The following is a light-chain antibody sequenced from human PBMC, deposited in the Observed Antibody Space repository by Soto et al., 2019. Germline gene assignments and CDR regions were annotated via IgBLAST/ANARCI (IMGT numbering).Light chain of an antibody. CDR2: ATS. CDR3: QQYGGSPRLT. CDR1: QSVSTNY. Sequence: EIVLTQFPGTLSLSPGERATLSCRASQSVSTNYFAWYQQRPGQAPRLLIYATSTRATGIPDRFGGSGSGTDFTITISRLVREVFAVYYCQQYGGSPRLTFGGGTKVEI. J-gene: IGKJ4*01. V-gene: IGKV3-20*01.